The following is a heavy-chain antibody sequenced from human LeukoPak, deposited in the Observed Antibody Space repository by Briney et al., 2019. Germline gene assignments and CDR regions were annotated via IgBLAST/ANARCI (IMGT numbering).Heavy chain of an antibody. Sequence: GGSLRLSWAASGFTFSSYAMSWVRQAPGKGLEWVSAISGSGGSTYYADYVKGRFTISRDNSRNTLYLQMNSLRAEDTAVYYCAKARLAVADYYYGMDVWGQGTTVTVSS. D-gene: IGHD6-19*01. J-gene: IGHJ6*02. CDR1: GFTFSSYA. V-gene: IGHV3-23*01. CDR2: ISGSGGST. CDR3: AKARLAVADYYYGMDV.